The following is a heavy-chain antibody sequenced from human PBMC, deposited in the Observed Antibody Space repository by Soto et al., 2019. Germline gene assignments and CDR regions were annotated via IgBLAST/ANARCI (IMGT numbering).Heavy chain of an antibody. CDR3: ASGQQVILRYYYGLDV. D-gene: IGHD6-13*01. CDR1: GFTFSNAW. CDR2: IKSKADGGTT. J-gene: IGHJ6*02. Sequence: EVQLLESGGGLVKPGGSLRLSCAASGFTFSNAWMNWVRQAPGKGLEWVGLIKSKADGGTTDYAAPVRGRFTISRDDSKNTLYLQMNSLRAEDTAVYYCASGQQVILRYYYGLDVWGQGTTVTVSS. V-gene: IGHV3-15*07.